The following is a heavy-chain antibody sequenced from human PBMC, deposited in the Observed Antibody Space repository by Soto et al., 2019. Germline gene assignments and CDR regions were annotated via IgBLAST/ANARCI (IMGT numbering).Heavy chain of an antibody. J-gene: IGHJ4*02. CDR1: GFTFSSYA. D-gene: IGHD3-10*01. Sequence: EVQLLESGGGLVQPGGSLRLSCAASGFTFSSYAMSWVRQAPGKGLEWVSTTSSSGGSTYYADSVKGRFTIPSANPKNTFYLQMNSLSAEDMAVYYCAREVGYGARGYYSDDWGQGTLVTVSS. V-gene: IGHV3-23*01. CDR2: TSSSGGST. CDR3: AREVGYGARGYYSDD.